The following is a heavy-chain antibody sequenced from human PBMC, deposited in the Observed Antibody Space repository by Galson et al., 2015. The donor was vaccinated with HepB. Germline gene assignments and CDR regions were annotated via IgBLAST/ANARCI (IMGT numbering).Heavy chain of an antibody. V-gene: IGHV3-48*02. D-gene: IGHD3-10*01. CDR1: GFTFSRFN. Sequence: SLRLSCAASGFTFSRFNINWVRQAPGKGLESVSYISSTGTTMYYADSAKGRFTISRDNAQNSLYLQMNSLRDEDTAVYYCARVYFGSGSSSAYWYFDLWGRGALVTVSS. CDR3: ARVYFGSGSSSAYWYFDL. J-gene: IGHJ2*01. CDR2: ISSTGTTM.